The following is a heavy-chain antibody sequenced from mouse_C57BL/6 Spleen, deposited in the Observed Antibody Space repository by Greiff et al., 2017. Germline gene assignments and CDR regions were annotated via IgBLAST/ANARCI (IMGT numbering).Heavy chain of an antibody. CDR2: IDPSDSYT. CDR1: GYTFTSYW. J-gene: IGHJ3*01. V-gene: IGHV1-59*01. CDR3: ARKNDYDDFAY. D-gene: IGHD2-4*01. Sequence: QVQLQQPGAELVRPGTSVKLSCKASGYTFTSYWMHWVKQRPGQGLEWIGVIDPSDSYTNYNQKFKGKATLTVDTSSSTAYMQLSSLTSEDSAVYYCARKNDYDDFAYWGQGTLVTVSA.